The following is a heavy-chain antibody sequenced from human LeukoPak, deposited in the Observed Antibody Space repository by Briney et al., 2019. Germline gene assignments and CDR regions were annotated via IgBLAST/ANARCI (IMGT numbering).Heavy chain of an antibody. Sequence: SETLSLTCTVSGYSISSDYYWGWIRQPPGKGLEWIGSIYYSGSTYYNPSLKSRVTISVDTSKNQFSLKLSPVTAADTAVYYCARDPKPILGIAAAEAFDYWGQGTLVTVSS. V-gene: IGHV4-38-2*02. CDR2: IYYSGST. J-gene: IGHJ4*02. CDR3: ARDPKPILGIAAAEAFDY. D-gene: IGHD6-13*01. CDR1: GYSISSDYY.